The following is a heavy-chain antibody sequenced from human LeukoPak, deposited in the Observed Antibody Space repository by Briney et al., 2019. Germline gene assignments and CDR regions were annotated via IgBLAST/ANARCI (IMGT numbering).Heavy chain of an antibody. CDR2: IRSKAYGGTT. CDR1: GFTFGDYA. D-gene: IGHD3-3*01. CDR3: TRVSIFGVDTWYMDV. Sequence: PGGSLRLSCTASGFTFGDYAMSWFRQAPGKGLEWVGFIRSKAYGGTTEYAASVKGRFTISRDDSKSIAYLQMNSLKTEDTAVYYCTRVSIFGVDTWYMDVWGKGTTVTVSS. V-gene: IGHV3-49*03. J-gene: IGHJ6*03.